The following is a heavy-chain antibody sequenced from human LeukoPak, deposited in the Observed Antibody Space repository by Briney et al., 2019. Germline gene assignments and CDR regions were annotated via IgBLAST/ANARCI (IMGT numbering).Heavy chain of an antibody. D-gene: IGHD5-12*01. Sequence: PGGSLRLSCAASGFIFSNYAMHWVRQGPGKGLEYVSAISSSGDNTYYANSVKGRFTISRDNSKNTLFLQMGSLRAEDMAVYYCAREERGLAIDYWGQGTLVTVSS. CDR2: ISSSGDNT. CDR3: AREERGLAIDY. J-gene: IGHJ4*02. CDR1: GFIFSNYA. V-gene: IGHV3-64*01.